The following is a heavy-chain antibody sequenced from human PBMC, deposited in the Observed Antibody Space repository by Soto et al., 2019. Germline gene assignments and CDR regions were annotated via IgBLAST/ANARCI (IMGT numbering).Heavy chain of an antibody. Sequence: QVQLVQSGAEVKKPGASVKVSCRTSGYTFNSYGISWVRQAPGQGLEWMGWISGYNGDTNYAQYLQGRVTMTTDTSTSTAYMELRNLRSDDTALYYCARDRLPPQDFSSGWYSWFDPWGQGTLVTVSS. CDR2: ISGYNGDT. D-gene: IGHD6-19*01. CDR1: GYTFNSYG. CDR3: ARDRLPPQDFSSGWYSWFDP. J-gene: IGHJ5*02. V-gene: IGHV1-18*01.